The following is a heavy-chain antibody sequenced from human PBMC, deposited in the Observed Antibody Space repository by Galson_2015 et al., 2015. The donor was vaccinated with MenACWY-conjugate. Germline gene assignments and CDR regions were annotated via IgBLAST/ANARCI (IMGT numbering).Heavy chain of an antibody. Sequence: TLSLTCTVSGGSISSSSYYWGWIRQPPGKGLEWIGSIYYSGSTYYNPSLKSRVTISVDTSKNQFSLKLSSVTAADTAVYYCAGYCSSTSCYAWFDPWGQGTLVTVSS. CDR3: AGYCSSTSCYAWFDP. V-gene: IGHV4-39*01. CDR2: IYYSGST. CDR1: GGSISSSSYY. D-gene: IGHD2-2*01. J-gene: IGHJ5*02.